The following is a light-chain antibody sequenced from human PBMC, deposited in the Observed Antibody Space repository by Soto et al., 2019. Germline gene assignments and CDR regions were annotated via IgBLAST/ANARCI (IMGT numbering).Light chain of an antibody. CDR3: QQSGGSIT. V-gene: IGKV3-20*01. CDR1: QSVSSDS. J-gene: IGKJ5*01. CDR2: GAS. Sequence: EIVLTQSPGTLALSPGERATLSCSASQSVSSDSLAWCQHKLGQAPRLLIYGASSRATGIPDRFSGSGSGTDFTLTISRLEPEDFAVYYCQQSGGSITFGQGTRLEI.